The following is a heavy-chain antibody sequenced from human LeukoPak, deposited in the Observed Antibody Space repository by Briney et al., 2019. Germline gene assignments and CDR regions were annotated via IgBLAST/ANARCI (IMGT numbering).Heavy chain of an antibody. J-gene: IGHJ4*02. D-gene: IGHD3-10*01. Sequence: GGSLRLSCAASGFTFSSYAMSWVRQAPGKGLEWVSAISGSGGSTYYADSVKGRFTISRDNSKNTLYLQMNSLRAEDTAVYYCAELSYGSRSYYPNQPAGDGWGQGSLVTVSS. CDR2: ISGSGGST. CDR3: AELSYGSRSYYPNQPAGDG. V-gene: IGHV3-23*01. CDR1: GFTFSSYA.